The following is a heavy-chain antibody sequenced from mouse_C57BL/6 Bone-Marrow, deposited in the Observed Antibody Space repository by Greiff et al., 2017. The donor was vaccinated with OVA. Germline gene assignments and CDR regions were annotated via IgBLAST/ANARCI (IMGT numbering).Heavy chain of an antibody. CDR2: IYPGSGRT. J-gene: IGHJ2*01. D-gene: IGHD2-5*01. CDR1: GYTFTSYW. V-gene: IGHV1-55*01. CDR3: ARCNSNSGD. Sequence: QVQLQQSGAELVKPGASVKMSCKASGYTFTSYWITWVKQRPGQGLEWIGDIYPGSGRTNYNVKFKSKATLTVDTASSTAYMKHRSLTAEDSAVYDCARCNSNSGDRGQGTTLTVSA.